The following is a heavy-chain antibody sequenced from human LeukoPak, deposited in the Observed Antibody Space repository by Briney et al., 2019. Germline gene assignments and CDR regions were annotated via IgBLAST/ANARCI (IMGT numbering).Heavy chain of an antibody. Sequence: GGSLRLSCAASGFTFSSYSMNWVRQAPGKGLEWVSSISSSSGYIYYADSVKGRFTISRDNAKNSLYLQMNSLRAEDTAVYYCASSSYSSSVQGRVYWGQGTLVTVSS. CDR2: ISSSSGYI. CDR1: GFTFSSYS. CDR3: ASSSYSSSVQGRVY. J-gene: IGHJ4*02. D-gene: IGHD6-13*01. V-gene: IGHV3-21*01.